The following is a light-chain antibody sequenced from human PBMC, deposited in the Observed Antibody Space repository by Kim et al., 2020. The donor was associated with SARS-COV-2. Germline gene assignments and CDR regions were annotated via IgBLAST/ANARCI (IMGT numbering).Light chain of an antibody. V-gene: IGLV2-14*03. J-gene: IGLJ3*02. CDR2: DVS. Sequence: QSALTQPASASGSPGQSITISCTGSSSDVGGYTDVSWYQQHPGTVPKLMIYDVSNRPSGVSNRFSGSKSGNTASLTISGLQAEEEADYYCTSYASSLTRVVFGGGTKLTVL. CDR1: SSDVGGYTD. CDR3: TSYASSLTRVV.